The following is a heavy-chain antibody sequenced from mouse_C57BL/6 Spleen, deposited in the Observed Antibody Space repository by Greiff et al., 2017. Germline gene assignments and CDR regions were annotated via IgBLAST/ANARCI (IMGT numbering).Heavy chain of an antibody. CDR1: GYTFTSYW. D-gene: IGHD2-4*01. CDR2: IYPSDSET. V-gene: IGHV1-61*01. J-gene: IGHJ4*01. Sequence: QVQLQQPGAELVRPGSSVKLSCKASGYTFTSYWMDWVKQRPGQGLEWIGNIYPSDSETHYNQKFKGKATLTVDNSYSTAYMQLSSLTSEASAVYYCARLYYDYTFDAMDYWGQGTSVTVSS. CDR3: ARLYYDYTFDAMDY.